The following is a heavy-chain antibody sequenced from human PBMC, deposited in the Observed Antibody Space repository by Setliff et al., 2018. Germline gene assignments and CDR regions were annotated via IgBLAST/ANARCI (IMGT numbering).Heavy chain of an antibody. CDR1: GVSISDGHF. V-gene: IGHV4-38-2*01. J-gene: IGHJ4*02. D-gene: IGHD3-10*01. CDR3: ARRDEYLQFREFFDF. Sequence: PSETLSLTCAVSGVSISDGHFWGWIRQPPGKGLEWIGSIDRTGNRYYNSPLRSRVTLSIGMSRNEFSLELRSMTAADTAVYYCARRDEYLQFREFFDFWGQGILVTVSS. CDR2: IDRTGNR.